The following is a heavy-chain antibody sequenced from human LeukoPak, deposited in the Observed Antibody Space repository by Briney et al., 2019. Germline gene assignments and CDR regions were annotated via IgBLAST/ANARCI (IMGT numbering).Heavy chain of an antibody. D-gene: IGHD6-13*01. CDR3: AKDIAAAGDWNWFDP. CDR2: ISWNSGSI. CDR1: GFTFDDYA. V-gene: IGHV3-9*01. Sequence: PGGSLRLSCAASGFTFDDYAMHWVRQAPGKGLEWVSGISWNSGSIGYADSVKGRFTISRDNAKNSLYLQMNSLRAEDTALYYCAKDIAAAGDWNWFDPGAREPWSPSPQ. J-gene: IGHJ5*02.